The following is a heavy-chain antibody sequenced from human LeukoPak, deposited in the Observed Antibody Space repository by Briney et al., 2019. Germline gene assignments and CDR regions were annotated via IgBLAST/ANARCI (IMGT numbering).Heavy chain of an antibody. Sequence: ASVTVSFKAPGYTFTIYGISWARQAPGQGLEWVGWISAYNGNTNYAQKLQGRVTMTTDTSTSTAYMELRSLRSDDTAVYYCARGDSTGSYGYYFDYWGQGTLVTVSS. V-gene: IGHV1-18*01. J-gene: IGHJ4*02. D-gene: IGHD1-26*01. CDR2: ISAYNGNT. CDR3: ARGDSTGSYGYYFDY. CDR1: GYTFTIYG.